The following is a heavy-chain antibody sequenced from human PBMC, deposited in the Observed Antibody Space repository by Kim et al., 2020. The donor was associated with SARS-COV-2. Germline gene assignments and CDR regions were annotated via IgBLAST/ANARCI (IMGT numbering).Heavy chain of an antibody. J-gene: IGHJ4*02. CDR2: INSDGSST. CDR1: GFTFSSYW. V-gene: IGHV3-74*01. D-gene: IGHD2-15*01. CDR3: ARDPSEVGAALWVDY. Sequence: GGSLRLSCAASGFTFSSYWMHWVRQAPGKGLVWVSRINSDGSSTSYADSVKGRFTISRDNAKNTLYLQMNSLRAEDTTVYYCARDPSEVGAALWVDYWGQGTLVTVSS.